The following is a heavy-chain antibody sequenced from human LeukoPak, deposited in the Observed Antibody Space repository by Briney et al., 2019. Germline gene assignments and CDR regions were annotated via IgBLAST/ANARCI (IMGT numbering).Heavy chain of an antibody. CDR2: ISPIFGTA. J-gene: IGHJ4*02. Sequence: SVKVSCKASGCTFSSYAISWVRQAPGQGLEWMGGISPIFGTANYAQKFQGRVTITTDESTSTAYMELSSLRSEDTAVYYCARGPPTYDFWSGYPFDYWGQGTLVIVSS. CDR3: ARGPPTYDFWSGYPFDY. D-gene: IGHD3-3*01. V-gene: IGHV1-69*05. CDR1: GCTFSSYA.